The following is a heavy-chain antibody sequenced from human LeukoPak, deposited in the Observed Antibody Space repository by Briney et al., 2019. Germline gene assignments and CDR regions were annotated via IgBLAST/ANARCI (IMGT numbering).Heavy chain of an antibody. CDR1: GGSVSSSNW. J-gene: IGHJ5*02. CDR2: IYHSGST. V-gene: IGHV4-4*02. CDR3: ATTFLYSSSWSSSWFDP. Sequence: SGTLSLTCAVSGGSVSSSNWWSWVCQPPGKGLEWIGEIYHSGSTNYNPSLKSRVTISVDKSKNQFSLKLSSVTAADTAVYYCATTFLYSSSWSSSWFDPWGQGTLVTVSS. D-gene: IGHD6-13*01.